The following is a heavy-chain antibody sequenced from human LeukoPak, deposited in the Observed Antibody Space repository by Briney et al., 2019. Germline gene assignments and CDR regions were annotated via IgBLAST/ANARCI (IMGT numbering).Heavy chain of an antibody. CDR2: IYTSGST. J-gene: IGHJ6*02. D-gene: IGHD4-17*01. CDR3: ARDYADYYYGMDV. V-gene: IGHV4-61*02. Sequence: TSSQTLSLTCTVSGGSISSGSYYWSWLRQPAGKGLEWIGRIYTSGSTNYNPSLKSRVTISVDTSKNQFSLKLSSVTAADTAVYYCARDYADYYYGMDVWGQGTTVTVSS. CDR1: GGSISSGSYY.